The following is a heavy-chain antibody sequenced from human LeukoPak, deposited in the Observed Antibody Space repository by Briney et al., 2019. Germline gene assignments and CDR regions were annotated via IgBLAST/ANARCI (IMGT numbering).Heavy chain of an antibody. CDR2: ISWNSGSI. CDR1: GFTFDDYA. V-gene: IGHV3-9*03. CDR3: AKDITTVTTNAFDI. D-gene: IGHD4-17*01. Sequence: GGSLRLSCAASGFTFDDYAMHWVRQAPGKGLEWVSGISWNSGSIGYADSVKGRFTISRDNAKNSLYLQMNSLRAEDMALYYCAKDITTVTTNAFDIWGQGTWSPSLQ. J-gene: IGHJ3*02.